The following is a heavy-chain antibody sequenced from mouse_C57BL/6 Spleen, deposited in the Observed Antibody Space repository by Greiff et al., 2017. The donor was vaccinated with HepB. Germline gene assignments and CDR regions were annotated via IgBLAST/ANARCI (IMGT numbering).Heavy chain of an antibody. Sequence: VQGVESGPELVKPGASVKISCKASGYAFSSSWMNWVKQRPGKGLEWIGRIYPGDGDTNYNGKFKGKATLTADKSSSTAYMQLSSLTSEDSAVYFCARHGSYYFDYWGQGTTLTVSS. J-gene: IGHJ2*01. V-gene: IGHV1-82*01. CDR3: ARHGSYYFDY. CDR1: GYAFSSSW. CDR2: IYPGDGDT.